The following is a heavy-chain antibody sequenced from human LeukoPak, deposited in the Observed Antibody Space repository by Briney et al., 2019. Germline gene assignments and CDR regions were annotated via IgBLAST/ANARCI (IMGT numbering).Heavy chain of an antibody. Sequence: PSETLSLTCTVSGYSISSGYYWGWIRQPPGKGLEWIGSIYHSGSTHYNPSLKSRVTISVDTSKNQFSLKLSSVTAADTAVYYCARGRRCSSTSCILNGPFDYWGQGTLVTVSS. CDR1: GYSISSGYY. J-gene: IGHJ4*02. D-gene: IGHD2-2*01. V-gene: IGHV4-38-2*02. CDR2: IYHSGST. CDR3: ARGRRCSSTSCILNGPFDY.